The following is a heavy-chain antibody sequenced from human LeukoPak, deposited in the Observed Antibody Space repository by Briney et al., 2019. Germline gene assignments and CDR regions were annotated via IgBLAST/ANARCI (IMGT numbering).Heavy chain of an antibody. CDR1: GGSISSYY. CDR3: ARGYILAAAGTYYYYMDV. J-gene: IGHJ6*03. Sequence: SETLSLTCTVSGGSISSYYWSWIRQPPGKGLEWIGRIYTSGSTNSNPSLKSRVTMSVDTSKHQFSLKLSSVTAADTAVYYCARGYILAAAGTYYYYMDVWGKETTVTVSS. CDR2: IYTSGST. V-gene: IGHV4-4*07. D-gene: IGHD6-13*01.